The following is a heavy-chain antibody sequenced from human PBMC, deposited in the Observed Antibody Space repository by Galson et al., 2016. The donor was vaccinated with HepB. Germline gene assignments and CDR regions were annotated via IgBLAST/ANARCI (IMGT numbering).Heavy chain of an antibody. Sequence: SLRLSCAASGFIVSSNYMTWVRQAPGKGLEWVSIIYVSGSTYYADSVKGRFTISRDNSKNTLYLQMNSLRAEDTAVYYCAKWSDAAATYWGQGTLVTVSS. D-gene: IGHD6-13*01. CDR2: IYVSGST. CDR3: AKWSDAAATY. V-gene: IGHV3-53*01. CDR1: GFIVSSNY. J-gene: IGHJ4*02.